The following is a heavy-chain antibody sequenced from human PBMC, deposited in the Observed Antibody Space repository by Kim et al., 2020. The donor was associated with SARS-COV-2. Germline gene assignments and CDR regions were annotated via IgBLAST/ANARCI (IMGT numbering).Heavy chain of an antibody. Sequence: GGSLRLSCEASGFTFSSYGMHWVRQAPGKGLEWVAVISYDGSNKYYADSVKGRFTISRDNSKNTLYLQMNSLRGEDTAVYYCAKGSCSGGSCHDGYYGMDVWGQGTMVTVSS. CDR3: AKGSCSGGSCHDGYYGMDV. CDR2: ISYDGSNK. J-gene: IGHJ6*02. CDR1: GFTFSSYG. D-gene: IGHD2-15*01. V-gene: IGHV3-30*18.